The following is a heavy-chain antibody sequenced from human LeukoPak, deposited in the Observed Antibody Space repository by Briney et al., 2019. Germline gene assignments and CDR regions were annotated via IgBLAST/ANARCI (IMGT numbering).Heavy chain of an antibody. CDR1: GFTFSSYS. Sequence: GGSLRLSCAASGFTFSSYSMNWVRQAPGKGLEWVSYISSSGSTIYYADSVKGRFTISRDNAKNSLYLQMNSLRAEDTAVYYCARERYCGGDCFGAFDIWGQGTMVTVSS. J-gene: IGHJ3*02. D-gene: IGHD2-21*02. CDR3: ARERYCGGDCFGAFDI. V-gene: IGHV3-48*04. CDR2: ISSSGSTI.